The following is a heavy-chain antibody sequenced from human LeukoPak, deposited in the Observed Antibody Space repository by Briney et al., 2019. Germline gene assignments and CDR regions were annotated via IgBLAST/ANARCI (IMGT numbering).Heavy chain of an antibody. CDR2: ISSSSSYT. Sequence: PGGSLRRSCAASGFTFSDYYMSWIRQAPGKGLEWVSYISSSSSYTNYADSVKGRFTISRDNAKNSLYLQMNSLRAEDTAVYYCARDWGYCSSTSCYGDYYYYGMDVWGQGTTVTVSS. CDR3: ARDWGYCSSTSCYGDYYYYGMDV. CDR1: GFTFSDYY. V-gene: IGHV3-11*05. J-gene: IGHJ6*02. D-gene: IGHD2-2*01.